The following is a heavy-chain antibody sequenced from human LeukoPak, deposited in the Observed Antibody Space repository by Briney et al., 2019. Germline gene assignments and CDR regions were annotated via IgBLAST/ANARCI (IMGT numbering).Heavy chain of an antibody. Sequence: ASVKVSCKASGYTFTSYGISWVRQAPGQGLEWMGWISAYNGNTNYAQKFQGRVTITADESTSTAYMELSSLRSEDTAVYYCARSPDTAMVIGPQYYFDYWGQGTLVTVSS. D-gene: IGHD5-18*01. CDR1: GYTFTSYG. J-gene: IGHJ4*02. CDR2: ISAYNGNT. V-gene: IGHV1-18*01. CDR3: ARSPDTAMVIGPQYYFDY.